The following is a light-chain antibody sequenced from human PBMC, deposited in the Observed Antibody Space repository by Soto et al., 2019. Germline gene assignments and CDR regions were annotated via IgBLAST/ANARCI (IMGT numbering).Light chain of an antibody. Sequence: QSVLTQPPSVSAAPGQKVTISCSGSSSNIGNNYVAWYQQLPGTAPKLLIYDNDKLPSGIPDRFSGSKSGTSATLGITGLQTGDEADYYCQSFDKYLSAVVFGGGTKLTVL. V-gene: IGLV1-51*01. J-gene: IGLJ2*01. CDR3: QSFDKYLSAVV. CDR1: SSNIGNNY. CDR2: DND.